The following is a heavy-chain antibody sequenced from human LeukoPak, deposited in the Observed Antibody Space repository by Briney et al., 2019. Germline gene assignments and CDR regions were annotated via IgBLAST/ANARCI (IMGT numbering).Heavy chain of an antibody. D-gene: IGHD2-2*01. Sequence: IKSKTYVATTDYAAPVKGRLTMSRDEKKKTVYLQMNSLKTEDTAVYYCTADIVVVPAETDYWGQGTLVTVSS. CDR2: IKSKTYVATT. CDR3: TADIVVVPAETDY. V-gene: IGHV3-15*01. J-gene: IGHJ4*02.